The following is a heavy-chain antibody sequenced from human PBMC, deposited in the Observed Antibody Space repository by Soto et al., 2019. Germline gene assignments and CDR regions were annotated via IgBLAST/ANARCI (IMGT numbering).Heavy chain of an antibody. CDR1: GFTFSSYA. V-gene: IGHV3-23*01. J-gene: IGHJ4*02. Sequence: GGSLRLSCAASGFTFSSYAMSWVRQAPGKGLEWVSAISGSGGSTYYADSVKGRFTISRDNSKNTLYLQMNSLRAEDTAVYYCARIGIWGSYRSPIWGQGTLVTVSS. CDR3: ARIGIWGSYRSPI. CDR2: ISGSGGST. D-gene: IGHD3-16*02.